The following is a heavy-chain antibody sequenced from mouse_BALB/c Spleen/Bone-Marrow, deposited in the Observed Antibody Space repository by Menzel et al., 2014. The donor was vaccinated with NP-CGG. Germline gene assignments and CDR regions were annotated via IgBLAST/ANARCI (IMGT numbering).Heavy chain of an antibody. CDR1: GHTFTDYW. D-gene: IGHD2-14*01. J-gene: IGHJ3*01. CDR3: ARSDYRYDPFAY. Sequence: QVQLQQPGAELVMPGASVKMSCKASGHTFTDYWMHWVKQRPGQGLEWIGAIDTSDSYTSYNQKFKDKATLTVDESSSTAYMQLSSLTSEDSAVYYCARSDYRYDPFAYWGQGTLVTVSA. V-gene: IGHV1-69*01. CDR2: IDTSDSYT.